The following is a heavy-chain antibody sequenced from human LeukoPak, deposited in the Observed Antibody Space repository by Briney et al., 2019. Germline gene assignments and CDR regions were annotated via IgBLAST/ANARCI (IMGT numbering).Heavy chain of an antibody. J-gene: IGHJ4*02. CDR1: GGSISSSSYY. CDR2: IYYSGST. V-gene: IGHV4-39*07. CDR3: ARRDSSGWYGYFDY. D-gene: IGHD6-19*01. Sequence: SETLSLTCTVSGGSISSSSYYWGWIRQPPGKGLEWIGSIYYSGSTYYNPSLKSRVTISVDTSKNQFSLKLSSVTAADTAVYYCARRDSSGWYGYFDYWGQGTLVTVSS.